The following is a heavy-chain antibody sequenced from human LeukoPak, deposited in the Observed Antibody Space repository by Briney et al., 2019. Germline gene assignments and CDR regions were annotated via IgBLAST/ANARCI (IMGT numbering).Heavy chain of an antibody. CDR3: ARMSIAARPPGIAAAGDFDY. J-gene: IGHJ4*02. CDR1: GYTFTGYY. D-gene: IGHD6-13*01. CDR2: INPNSGGT. Sequence: GASVKVSCKASGYTFTGYYMHWVRQAPGQGLEWMGWINPNSGGTNYAQKFQGRVTMTRDTSISTAYMELSSLRSDDTAVYYCARMSIAARPPGIAAAGDFDYWGQGTLVTVSS. V-gene: IGHV1-2*02.